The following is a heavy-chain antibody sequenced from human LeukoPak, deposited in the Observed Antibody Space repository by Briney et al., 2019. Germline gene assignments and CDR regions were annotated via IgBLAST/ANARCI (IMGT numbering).Heavy chain of an antibody. J-gene: IGHJ4*02. Sequence: SETLSLTCTVSGGSISSSSYYWGWIRQPPGKGLEWIGRIYYSGSTYYNPSLKSRVTISVDTSKNQFSLKLSSVTAADTAVYYCARDAIDYDDSSGLYVDYWGQGTLVTVSS. D-gene: IGHD3-22*01. CDR1: GGSISSSSYY. CDR3: ARDAIDYDDSSGLYVDY. CDR2: IYYSGST. V-gene: IGHV4-39*07.